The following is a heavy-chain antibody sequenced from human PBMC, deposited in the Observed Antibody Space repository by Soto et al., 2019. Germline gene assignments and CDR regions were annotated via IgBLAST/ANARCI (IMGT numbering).Heavy chain of an antibody. D-gene: IGHD3-10*01. CDR2: IWYDGSNK. V-gene: IGHV3-33*01. Sequence: QVQLVESGGGVVHPGRSLRLSCAASGFNFSNYGMQWVRQAPGKGLEWGAHIWYDGSNKYYADSVKGRFTISRDNSKNTLYLQMDSLRPDDTAVYYCASASGAKVPWGQGTLVTV. CDR3: ASASGAKVP. J-gene: IGHJ5*02. CDR1: GFNFSNYG.